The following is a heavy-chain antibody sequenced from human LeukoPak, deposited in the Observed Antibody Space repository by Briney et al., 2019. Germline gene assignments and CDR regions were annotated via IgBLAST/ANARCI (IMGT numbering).Heavy chain of an antibody. J-gene: IGHJ4*02. D-gene: IGHD2-2*01. CDR1: GYTFTGYY. CDR3: AREDIVVVPAAVDY. V-gene: IGHV1-2*02. CDR2: INPNSGGT. Sequence: GVSVKVSCKASGYTFTGYYMHWVRQAPGQGLEWMGWINPNSGGTNYAQKFQGRVTMTRDTSISTAYMELSRLTSDDTAVYYCAREDIVVVPAAVDYWGQGTLVTVSS.